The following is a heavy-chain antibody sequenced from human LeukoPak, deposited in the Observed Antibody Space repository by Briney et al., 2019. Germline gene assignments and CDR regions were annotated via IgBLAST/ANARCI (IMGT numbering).Heavy chain of an antibody. CDR2: INPNSGGT. Sequence: ASVKVSCKASGYTFTGYYMHWVRQAPGQGLEWMGWINPNSGGTNYAQKFQGWVTMTRDTSISTAYMELSRLRSGDTAVYYCARGYCSGGSCYRYFQHWGQGTLVTVSS. J-gene: IGHJ1*01. CDR1: GYTFTGYY. CDR3: ARGYCSGGSCYRYFQH. V-gene: IGHV1-2*04. D-gene: IGHD2-15*01.